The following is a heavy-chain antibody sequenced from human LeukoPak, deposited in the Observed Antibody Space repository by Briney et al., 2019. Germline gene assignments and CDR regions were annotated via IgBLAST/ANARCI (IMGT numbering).Heavy chain of an antibody. CDR1: GGSFSGYY. CDR3: ARDRY. J-gene: IGHJ4*02. CDR2: INHSGST. Sequence: SETLSLTCAVYGGSFSGYYWSWIRQPPGKGLEWIGEINHSGSTNYNPSLKSRVTISVDTSKNQFSLKLSSLTAADTAVYYCARDRYWGQGTLVTVSS. V-gene: IGHV4-34*01.